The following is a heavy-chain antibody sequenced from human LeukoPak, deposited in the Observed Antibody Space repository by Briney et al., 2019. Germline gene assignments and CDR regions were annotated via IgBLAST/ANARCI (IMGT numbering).Heavy chain of an antibody. CDR3: ARDHYNWTPDQGYKVFDY. D-gene: IGHD1-1*01. V-gene: IGHV3-7*01. Sequence: PGGSLRLSCAASGFTFSHDWMSWVRQAPGKGLEWVASIKQDGSGDFYVDSVKGRFTISRDNAKNSVHLQMNSLRAEDTAVYYCARDHYNWTPDQGYKVFDYWGQGSLVTVSS. J-gene: IGHJ4*02. CDR2: IKQDGSGD. CDR1: GFTFSHDW.